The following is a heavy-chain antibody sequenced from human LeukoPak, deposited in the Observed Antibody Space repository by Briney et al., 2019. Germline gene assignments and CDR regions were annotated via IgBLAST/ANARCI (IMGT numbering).Heavy chain of an antibody. V-gene: IGHV1-69*04. CDR1: GYTFTSYG. D-gene: IGHD6-19*01. CDR3: ARDSSGLYYFDY. CDR2: IIPILGIA. Sequence: GASVKVSCKASGYTFTSYGISWVRQAPGQGLEWMGRIIPILGIANYAQKFQGRVTITADKSTSTAYMELSSLRSKDTAVYYCARDSSGLYYFDYWGQGTLVTVSS. J-gene: IGHJ4*02.